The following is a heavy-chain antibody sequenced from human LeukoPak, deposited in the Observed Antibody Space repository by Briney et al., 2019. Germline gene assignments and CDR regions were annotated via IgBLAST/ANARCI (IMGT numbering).Heavy chain of an antibody. V-gene: IGHV3-64*01. CDR2: ISSNGGST. J-gene: IGHJ4*02. CDR3: ARARGFWSGYGDY. Sequence: GGSLRLSCAASGFTFGIYPMHWVRQAPGKGLEYVSAISSNGGSTYYANSVKGRFTISRDNSKNTLYLQMGSLRAEDMAVYYCARARGFWSGYGDYWGQGTLVTVSS. CDR1: GFTFGIYP. D-gene: IGHD3-3*01.